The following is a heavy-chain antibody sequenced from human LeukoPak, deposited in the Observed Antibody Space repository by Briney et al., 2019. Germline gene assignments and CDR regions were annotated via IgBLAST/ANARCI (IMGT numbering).Heavy chain of an antibody. Sequence: PSETLSLTCAVYGGSFSGYYWSWIRQPPGRGLEWIGEINHSGSTNYNPSLKSRVTISVDTSKNQFSLKLSSVTAADTAVYYCARGGNYVLDYWGQGTLVTVSS. CDR3: ARGGNYVLDY. CDR1: GGSFSGYY. J-gene: IGHJ4*02. V-gene: IGHV4-34*01. CDR2: INHSGST. D-gene: IGHD4-4*01.